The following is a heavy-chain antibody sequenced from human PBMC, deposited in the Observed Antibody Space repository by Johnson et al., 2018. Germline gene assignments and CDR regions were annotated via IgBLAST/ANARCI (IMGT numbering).Heavy chain of an antibody. CDR3: AKKDYGPTEYFQH. J-gene: IGHJ1*01. V-gene: IGHV3-30*18. CDR1: GFTFSSYG. CDR2: ISYDGSNK. D-gene: IGHD4-17*01. Sequence: QVQLVQSGGGVVQPGRSLRLSCAASGFTFSSYGMHWVRQAPGKGLEWVAVISYDGSNKYYADPGKGRFTISRDNSKNTVYLQMNSLRAEDTAVYFCAKKDYGPTEYFQHWGQGTLVTVSS.